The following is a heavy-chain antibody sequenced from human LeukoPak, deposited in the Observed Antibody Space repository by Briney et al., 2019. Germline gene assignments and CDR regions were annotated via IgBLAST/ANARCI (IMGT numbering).Heavy chain of an antibody. CDR3: ARGRGYSYGYYAFDI. CDR1: GYTFTNYY. D-gene: IGHD5-18*01. CDR2: INPNSGGT. Sequence: ASVKVSCKASGYTFTNYYMHWVRQAPGQGLEWMGWINPNSGGTNSAQKFQGRVTMTRDTSISTAYMELSRLTSDDTAVYYCARGRGYSYGYYAFDIWGQGTMVTVSS. V-gene: IGHV1-2*02. J-gene: IGHJ3*02.